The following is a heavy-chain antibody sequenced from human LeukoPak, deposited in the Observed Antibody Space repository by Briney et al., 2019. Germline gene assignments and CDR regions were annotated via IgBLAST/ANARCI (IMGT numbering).Heavy chain of an antibody. CDR1: GFTVSSNY. J-gene: IGHJ6*02. Sequence: QPGGSLRLSCAASGFTVSSNYMSWVRQAPGKGLEWVSVIYSGGSTYYADSVKGRFTISRDNSKNTLYLQMNSLRAEDTAVYYCARDLGYGDPFYGMDVWGQGTTVTVSS. CDR3: ARDLGYGDPFYGMDV. V-gene: IGHV3-53*01. D-gene: IGHD4-17*01. CDR2: IYSGGST.